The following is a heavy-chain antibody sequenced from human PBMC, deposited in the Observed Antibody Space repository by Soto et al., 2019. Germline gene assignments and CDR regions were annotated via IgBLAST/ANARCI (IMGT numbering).Heavy chain of an antibody. V-gene: IGHV3-74*01. CDR1: GFTFSSHW. CDR3: ARGTSAWRNGLDI. D-gene: IGHD6-19*01. Sequence: GGSLRLSCEASGFTFSSHWMHWVRQAPGKGLVWVSRISGDGFSTAHADSVKGRLTISRANAKNTLYLQMNSLRAEDTAVYYCARGTSAWRNGLDIWGQGTMVTVSS. J-gene: IGHJ3*02. CDR2: ISGDGFST.